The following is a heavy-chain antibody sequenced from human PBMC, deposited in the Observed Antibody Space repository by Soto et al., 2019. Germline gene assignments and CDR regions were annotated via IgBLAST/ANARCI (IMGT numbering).Heavy chain of an antibody. D-gene: IGHD3-3*01. J-gene: IGHJ6*03. CDR3: ARDHRGYDFWSGYPSYYYYMDV. Sequence: SETLSLTCTVSGGSISSGGYYWSWIRQHPGKGLEWIGYIYYSGSTYYNPSLKSRVTISVDTSKNQFSLKLSSVTAADTAVYYCARDHRGYDFWSGYPSYYYYMDVWGKGTTVTVSS. V-gene: IGHV4-31*03. CDR2: IYYSGST. CDR1: GGSISSGGYY.